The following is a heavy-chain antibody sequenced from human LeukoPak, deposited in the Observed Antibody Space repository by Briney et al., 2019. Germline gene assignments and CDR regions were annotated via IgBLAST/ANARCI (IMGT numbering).Heavy chain of an antibody. D-gene: IGHD3-22*01. CDR1: GFTFSSYA. CDR2: ISGSGGST. J-gene: IGHJ5*02. CDR3: AKLGGSKWLFPLRPTNWFDP. Sequence: PGGSLRLSCAASGFTFSSYAMSWVRQAPGKGLEWVSAISGSGGSTYYADSVKGRFTISRDNSKNTLYLQMNSLRAEDTAVYYCAKLGGSKWLFPLRPTNWFDPWGQGTLVTVSS. V-gene: IGHV3-23*01.